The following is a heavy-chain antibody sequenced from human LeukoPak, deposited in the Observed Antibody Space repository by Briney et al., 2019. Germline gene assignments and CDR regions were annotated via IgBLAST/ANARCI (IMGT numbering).Heavy chain of an antibody. J-gene: IGHJ6*02. D-gene: IGHD3-3*02. V-gene: IGHV4-34*01. CDR1: GGSFSGYY. CDR3: ARELDDLYYYGVDV. CDR2: INHSGST. Sequence: SETLSLTCAVYGGSFSGYYWSWIRQPPGKGLEWIGEINHSGSTNYNPSLKSRVTISVDTSKNQFSLKLSSVTAADTAVYYCARELDDLYYYGVDVWGQGTTVTVSS.